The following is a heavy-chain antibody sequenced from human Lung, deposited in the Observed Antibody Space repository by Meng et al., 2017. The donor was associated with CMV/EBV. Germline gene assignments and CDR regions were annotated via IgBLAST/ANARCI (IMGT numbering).Heavy chain of an antibody. V-gene: IGHV3-21*01. CDR1: GFTFSSYD. CDR3: ARVWGKGSGYDFDL. CDR2: ISTGGRDL. Sequence: GGSXRLXXAASGFTFSSYDMSWVRQAPGKGLEWVSSISTGGRDLYYADSVKGRFTISRDNAKNSLYLQMNSLRAEDTAVYFCARVWGKGSGYDFDLWGQGTXVTVSS. D-gene: IGHD5-12*01. J-gene: IGHJ4*02.